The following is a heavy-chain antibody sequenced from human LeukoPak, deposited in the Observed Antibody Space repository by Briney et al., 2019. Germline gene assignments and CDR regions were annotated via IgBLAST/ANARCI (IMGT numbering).Heavy chain of an antibody. CDR2: IYYSGST. V-gene: IGHV4-39*01. CDR3: ARQGGLLWFGESKYYFDY. D-gene: IGHD3-10*01. J-gene: IGHJ4*02. Sequence: SETLSLTCTVSGGSISSSSYYWGWIRQPPGTGLEWIGSIYYSGSTYYNPSLKSRVTISVDTSKNQFSLKLSSVTAADTAVYYCARQGGLLWFGESKYYFDYWGQGTLVTVSS. CDR1: GGSISSSSYY.